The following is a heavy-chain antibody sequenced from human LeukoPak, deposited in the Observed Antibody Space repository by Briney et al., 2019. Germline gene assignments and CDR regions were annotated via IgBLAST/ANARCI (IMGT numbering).Heavy chain of an antibody. J-gene: IGHJ4*02. CDR2: IKSKTDGGTT. D-gene: IGHD2-21*02. CDR3: TTPAYCGGDCHYYFDY. V-gene: IGHV3-15*01. Sequence: PGGSLRLSCAASGFTFSNAWMSWVRQAPGKGLEWVGRIKSKTDGGTTDYAAPVKGRFTISRDDSKNTLYLQMNSLETEDTAVYYCTTPAYCGGDCHYYFDYWGQGTLVTVSS. CDR1: GFTFSNAW.